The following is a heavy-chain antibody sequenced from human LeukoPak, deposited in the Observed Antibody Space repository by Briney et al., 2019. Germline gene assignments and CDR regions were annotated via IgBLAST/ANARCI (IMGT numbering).Heavy chain of an antibody. CDR1: GFTFSSYT. D-gene: IGHD3-9*01. J-gene: IGHJ4*02. V-gene: IGHV3-23*01. CDR2: ISSSGGST. CDR3: AKENILTGSAEY. Sequence: GGSLRLSCAASGFTFSSYTMSWVRQAPGKGLEWVSPISSSGGSTYYADSVKGRFTTSRDNSKNTPYLQMNSLRAEDTAVYYCAKENILTGSAEYWGQGTLVTVSS.